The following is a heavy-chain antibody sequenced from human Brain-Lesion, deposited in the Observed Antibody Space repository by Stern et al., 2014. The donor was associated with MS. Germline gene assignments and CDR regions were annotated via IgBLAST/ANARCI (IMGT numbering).Heavy chain of an antibody. CDR1: GASISSGTYF. D-gene: IGHD3-22*01. J-gene: IGHJ3*02. CDR2: ISPSGTT. Sequence: VQLVESGPGLVKPSQTLSLTCTVSGASISSGTYFWTWIRQPAGKGLEWIGRISPSGTTPSNPPLRSRVPISLDPSKKEFSLKLSSVTAADTAVYYCARAYYYDTSGDSDAFNIWGQGTQVTVSS. CDR3: ARAYYYDTSGDSDAFNI. V-gene: IGHV4-61*02.